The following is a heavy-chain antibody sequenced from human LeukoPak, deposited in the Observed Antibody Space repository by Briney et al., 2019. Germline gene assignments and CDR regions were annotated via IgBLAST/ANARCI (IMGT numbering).Heavy chain of an antibody. CDR1: GFTFSAYA. Sequence: GGSLRLSCAASGFTFSAYAMSWFRQAPGKGLQWVSRILGSGGGTYYADSVKGRFTISRDNSKNTLDLQMNSLGAEDTAVYYCAKGRAGFCSGGSCYSASDHWGQGTLVTVSS. CDR2: ILGSGGGT. V-gene: IGHV3-23*01. CDR3: AKGRAGFCSGGSCYSASDH. J-gene: IGHJ5*02. D-gene: IGHD2-15*01.